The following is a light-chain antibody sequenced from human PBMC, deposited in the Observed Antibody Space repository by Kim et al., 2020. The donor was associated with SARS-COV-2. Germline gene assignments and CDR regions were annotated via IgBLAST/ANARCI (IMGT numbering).Light chain of an antibody. CDR2: QDS. J-gene: IGLJ3*02. CDR3: QAWDSRGV. V-gene: IGLV3-1*01. Sequence: SYELTQPPSVSVSPGQTASITCSGDKSGDKYACWYQQKPGQSPVLVIYQDSKRPSGIPERFSGSNSGNTATLTISGTQAMDEADYYCQAWDSRGVFGGGTQLTVL. CDR1: KSGDKY.